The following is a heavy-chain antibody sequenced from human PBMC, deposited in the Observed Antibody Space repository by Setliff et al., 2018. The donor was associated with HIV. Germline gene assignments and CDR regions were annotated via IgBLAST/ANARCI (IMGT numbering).Heavy chain of an antibody. CDR1: GASMSSGDYY. V-gene: IGHV4-30-4*08. J-gene: IGHJ3*02. Sequence: SETLSLTCTVSGASMSSGDYYWSWIRQPPGKGLEWIGYIYYSGNSYYNPSLNSRVTLSVDTSKNQFSLKVNSMTAADTAVYYCAREVNIPVRGITDDAFDIWGQGTMVTVSS. CDR2: IYYSGNS. D-gene: IGHD3-10*01. CDR3: AREVNIPVRGITDDAFDI.